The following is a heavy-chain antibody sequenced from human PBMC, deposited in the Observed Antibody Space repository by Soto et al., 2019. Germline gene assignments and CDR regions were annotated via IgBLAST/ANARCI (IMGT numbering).Heavy chain of an antibody. D-gene: IGHD6-13*01. V-gene: IGHV1-3*01. CDR3: ARGVVAAAEKSDYYGMDV. Sequence: ASVKVSCKASGYTFNIYAIHWVRKAPGQRLEWMGWINAGNGNTKYSQKFQGRVTITRDTSASTAYMELSSLRSEDTAVYYCARGVVAAAEKSDYYGMDVWGQGTTVTVSS. CDR1: GYTFNIYA. CDR2: INAGNGNT. J-gene: IGHJ6*02.